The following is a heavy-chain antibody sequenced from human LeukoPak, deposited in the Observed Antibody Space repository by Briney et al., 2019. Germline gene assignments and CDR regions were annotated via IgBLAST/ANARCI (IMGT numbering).Heavy chain of an antibody. CDR2: INGAQSDT. J-gene: IGHJ4*02. CDR1: GFTFDDYG. V-gene: IGHV3-74*01. CDR3: ARAINYNVIDY. Sequence: GGSLRLSCAASGFTFDDYGMNWVRQAPGKGLLWVARINGAQSDTIYADSVKGRLTISRDNAKNTLYLQMNSLRAEDTAVYYCARAINYNVIDYWGQGTPVTVSS. D-gene: IGHD4-11*01.